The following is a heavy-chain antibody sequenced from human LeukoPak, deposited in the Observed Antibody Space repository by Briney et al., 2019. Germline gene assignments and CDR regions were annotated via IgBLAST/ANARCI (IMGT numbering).Heavy chain of an antibody. J-gene: IGHJ4*02. Sequence: GESLKISFRGSGYTFTSYWSAWVGQMPGKGRGWTGIIYPGDTDTRYSPSFQRLVTISADKSITPAYLQWSSLKASDTAMYYCARQSGLRGPADYWGQGTLVTVSS. CDR2: IYPGDTDT. D-gene: IGHD5-12*01. CDR1: GYTFTSYW. V-gene: IGHV5-51*01. CDR3: ARQSGLRGPADY.